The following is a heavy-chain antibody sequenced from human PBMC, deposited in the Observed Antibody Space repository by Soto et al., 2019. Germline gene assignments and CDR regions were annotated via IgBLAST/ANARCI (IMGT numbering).Heavy chain of an antibody. CDR2: IYDTGISGYTPST. J-gene: IGHJ4*02. V-gene: IGHV4-59*01. Sequence: PSETLSLTCTGSGGSITSSYWSWIRRPPGKGLEWIAYIYDTGISGYTPSTSYNPSRKSRVTISVDTSKNQFSLKLSSVTAADTAVYYCARGGGPSGYSYGNFDYWGQGTLVTVSA. CDR1: GGSITSSY. D-gene: IGHD5-18*01. CDR3: ARGGGPSGYSYGNFDY.